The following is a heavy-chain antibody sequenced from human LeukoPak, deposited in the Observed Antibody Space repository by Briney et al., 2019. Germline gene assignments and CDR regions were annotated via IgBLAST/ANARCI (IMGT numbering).Heavy chain of an antibody. Sequence: ASVKVSCKASGYTFTSYDINWVRQATGQGLEWMGWMNPNSGNTGYAQKFQGRVTMTRNTSISTAYMELSSLRSEDTAVYYCARDTRDGRYYYYYMDVWGKGTTVTISS. CDR3: ARDTRDGRYYYYYMDV. CDR1: GYTFTSYD. CDR2: MNPNSGNT. D-gene: IGHD2-8*01. J-gene: IGHJ6*03. V-gene: IGHV1-8*01.